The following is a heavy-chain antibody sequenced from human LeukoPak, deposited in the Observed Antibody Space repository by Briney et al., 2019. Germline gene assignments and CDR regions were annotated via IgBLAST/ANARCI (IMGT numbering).Heavy chain of an antibody. Sequence: TGGSLRLSCAASGFTLSSYAMSWVRQAPGTGLEWVSAISGSGVGTYYADSVKGRFAISRGMDESTLFLQMNSLRAEDTALYYCVRDLYYWAAMDVWGQGTTVTVS. CDR2: ISGSGVGT. V-gene: IGHV3-23*01. J-gene: IGHJ6*02. D-gene: IGHD3-10*01. CDR1: GFTLSSYA. CDR3: VRDLYYWAAMDV.